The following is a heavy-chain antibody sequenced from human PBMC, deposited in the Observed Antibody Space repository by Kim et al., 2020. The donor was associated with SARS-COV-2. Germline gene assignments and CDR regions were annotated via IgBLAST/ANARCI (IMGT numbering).Heavy chain of an antibody. Sequence: YEQKCQGRVTITADESTSTAYMELSSLRSEDTAVYYCARQYQLLYAYFDYWGQGTLVTVSS. J-gene: IGHJ4*02. CDR3: ARQYQLLYAYFDY. D-gene: IGHD2-2*02. V-gene: IGHV1-69*01.